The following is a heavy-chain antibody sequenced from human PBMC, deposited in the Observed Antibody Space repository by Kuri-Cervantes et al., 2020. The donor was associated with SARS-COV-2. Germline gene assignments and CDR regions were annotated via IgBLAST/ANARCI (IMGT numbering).Heavy chain of an antibody. J-gene: IGHJ6*02. CDR3: ARVDYAGNYYYGMDV. Sequence: SETLSLTCTVSGGSISSGGYYWSWIRQHPGKGLEWIGYIYYSGSTYYNPSLKSRVTISVDTSKNQFSLKLPSVTAADTAVYYCARVDYAGNYYYGMDVWGQGTTVTVSS. D-gene: IGHD4-17*01. CDR1: GGSISSGGYY. CDR2: IYYSGST. V-gene: IGHV4-31*03.